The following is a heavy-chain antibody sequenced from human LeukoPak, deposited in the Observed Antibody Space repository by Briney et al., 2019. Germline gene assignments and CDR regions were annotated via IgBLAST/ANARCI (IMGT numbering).Heavy chain of an antibody. J-gene: IGHJ4*02. CDR1: GGSFSGYY. CDR3: ARGPQSRFDY. Sequence: SETLSLTCAVYGGSFSGYYWSWIRQPPGKGLEWIGEINHSGTTNYNPSLKSRVTIEVDTSKNQFSLNLTSVTAADSAVYYCARGPQSRFDYWGQGTLVTVS. CDR2: INHSGTT. V-gene: IGHV4-34*01.